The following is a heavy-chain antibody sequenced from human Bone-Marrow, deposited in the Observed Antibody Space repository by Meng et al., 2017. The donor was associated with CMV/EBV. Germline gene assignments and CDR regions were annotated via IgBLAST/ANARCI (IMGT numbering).Heavy chain of an antibody. D-gene: IGHD3-16*02. V-gene: IGHV3-48*04. CDR2: IDSRSASK. CDR3: ARKGVWGSYRK. CDR1: GLILSDYK. J-gene: IGHJ4*02. Sequence: GESLKISCEASGLILSDYKMNWVRQAPGKGLEWVSSIDSRSASKYYVDSVKGRFTIFRDNSKNSLYLQMNSLRAEDTAVYYCARKGVWGSYRKWGQGTLVTVSS.